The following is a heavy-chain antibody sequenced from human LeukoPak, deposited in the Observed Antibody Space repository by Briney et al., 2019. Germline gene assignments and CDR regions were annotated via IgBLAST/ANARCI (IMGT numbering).Heavy chain of an antibody. V-gene: IGHV4-39*07. Sequence: SETLSLTCTVSGGSISSSSYYWGWIRQPPGKGLEWIGSIYYSGSTYYNPSLKSRVTISVDTSKNQFSLKLSSVTAADTAVYYCARRVLRFGGYYFDYWGQGTLVTVSS. CDR3: ARRVLRFGGYYFDY. CDR2: IYYSGST. CDR1: GGSISSSSYY. J-gene: IGHJ4*02. D-gene: IGHD3-16*01.